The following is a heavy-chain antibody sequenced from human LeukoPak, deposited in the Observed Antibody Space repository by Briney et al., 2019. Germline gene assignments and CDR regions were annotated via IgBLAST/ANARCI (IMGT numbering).Heavy chain of an antibody. Sequence: SETLSLTCTVSGASIRSGDYYWSWIRQPPGKGLEWIGYIYYSGSTNYYPSLKSRVTVSVDTSKNQFSLKLSSVTAADTAVYYCARSAGYYFDYWGQGTLVTVSS. CDR1: GASIRSGDYY. J-gene: IGHJ4*02. V-gene: IGHV4-61*08. CDR2: IYYSGST. CDR3: ARSAGYYFDY. D-gene: IGHD1-14*01.